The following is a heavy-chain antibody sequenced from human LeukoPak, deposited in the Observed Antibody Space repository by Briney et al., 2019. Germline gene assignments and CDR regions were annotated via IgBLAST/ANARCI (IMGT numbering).Heavy chain of an antibody. J-gene: IGHJ4*02. CDR3: ARGTRLKVRGVGPFDY. CDR2: ISAYNGNT. CDR1: GYTFIDYY. Sequence: ASVKVSCKASGYTFIDYYMHWVRQAPGQGLEWMGWISAYNGNTNYAQKLQGRVTMTTDTSTSTAYMELRSLRSDDTAVYYCARGTRLKVRGVGPFDYWGQGTLVTVSS. V-gene: IGHV1-18*04. D-gene: IGHD3-10*01.